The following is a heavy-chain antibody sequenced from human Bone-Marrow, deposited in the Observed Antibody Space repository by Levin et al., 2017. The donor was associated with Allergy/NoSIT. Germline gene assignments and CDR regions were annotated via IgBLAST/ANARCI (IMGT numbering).Heavy chain of an antibody. CDR3: ATSSRIFGVVGYYYALDV. CDR1: GGTFTSYA. D-gene: IGHD3-3*01. V-gene: IGHV1-69*13. J-gene: IGHJ6*02. Sequence: SVKVSCKASGGTFTSYAINWVRQAPGQGLAGQGLEWMGGITPTFETATYSQKFQGRVTMTVDAATSTASMELHSLRSEDTAVYYCATSSRIFGVVGYYYALDVWGQGTTVTVSS. CDR2: ITPTFETA.